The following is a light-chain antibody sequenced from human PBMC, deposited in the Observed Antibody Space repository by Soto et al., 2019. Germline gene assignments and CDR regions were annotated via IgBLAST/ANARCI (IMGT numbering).Light chain of an antibody. CDR1: SSDVGGYNY. J-gene: IGLJ2*01. Sequence: QAASVSGSPGQSITISCTGTSSDVGGYNYVSWYQQHPGKAPKLMIYDVSNRPSGVSNRFSGSKSGNTASLTISGLQAEDEADYYCSSYTSSSTLEGVFGGGTQLTVL. V-gene: IGLV2-14*01. CDR2: DVS. CDR3: SSYTSSSTLEGV.